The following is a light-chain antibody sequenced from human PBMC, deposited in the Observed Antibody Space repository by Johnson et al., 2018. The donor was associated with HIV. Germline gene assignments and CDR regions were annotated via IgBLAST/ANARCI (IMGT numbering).Light chain of an antibody. CDR1: SSNIGNNY. CDR3: GTWDTSLSAYV. J-gene: IGLJ1*01. Sequence: QSVLTQPPSVSAAPGQKVTISCSGSSSNIGNNYVSWYQQLPGTAPNLLIYDNNKRPSGIPDRFSGSKSGTSATLGTTGLQTGDEADYYCGTWDTSLSAYVFGTGTKVTVL. CDR2: DNN. V-gene: IGLV1-51*01.